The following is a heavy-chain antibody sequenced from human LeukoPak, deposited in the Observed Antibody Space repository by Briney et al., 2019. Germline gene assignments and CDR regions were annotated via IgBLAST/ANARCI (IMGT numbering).Heavy chain of an antibody. CDR2: ISGSGGST. J-gene: IGHJ4*02. CDR3: ARPRSGGTWFFDY. Sequence: GGSLRLSCAASGFAFSSSTMNWVRQAPGKGLEWVSAISGSGGSTYYADSVKGRFTISRDNAKNSLHLQMNSLRAEDTAVYYCARPRSGGTWFFDYWGQGTLVTVSS. D-gene: IGHD2-15*01. V-gene: IGHV3-23*01. CDR1: GFAFSSST.